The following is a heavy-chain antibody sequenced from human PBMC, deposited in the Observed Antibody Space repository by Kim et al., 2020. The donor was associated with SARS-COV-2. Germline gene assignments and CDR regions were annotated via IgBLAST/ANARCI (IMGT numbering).Heavy chain of an antibody. J-gene: IGHJ4*02. CDR2: ISYDGSNK. Sequence: GGSLRLSCAASGFTFSSYAMHWVRQAPGKGLEWVAVISYDGSNKYYADSVKGRFTISRDNSKNTLYLQMNSLRAEDTAVYYCARYLWWVVAVAGAVDYWGQGTLVTVSS. D-gene: IGHD6-19*01. CDR3: ARYLWWVVAVAGAVDY. CDR1: GFTFSSYA. V-gene: IGHV3-30-3*01.